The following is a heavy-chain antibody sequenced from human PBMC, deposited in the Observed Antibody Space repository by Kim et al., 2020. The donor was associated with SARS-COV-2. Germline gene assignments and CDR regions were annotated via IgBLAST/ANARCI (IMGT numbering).Heavy chain of an antibody. V-gene: IGHV4-59*13. J-gene: IGHJ6*02. CDR3: ARDLGVHSSSWYVNYGMDV. Sequence: SETLSLTCTVSGGSISSYYWSWIRQPPGKGLEWIGYIYYSGSTNYNPSLKSRVTISVDTSKNQFSLKLSSVTAADTAVYYCARDLGVHSSSWYVNYGMDVWGQGTTVTVSS. CDR1: GGSISSYY. CDR2: IYYSGST. D-gene: IGHD6-13*01.